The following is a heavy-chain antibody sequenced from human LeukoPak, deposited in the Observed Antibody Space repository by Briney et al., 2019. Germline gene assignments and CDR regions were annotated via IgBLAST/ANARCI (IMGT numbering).Heavy chain of an antibody. J-gene: IGHJ4*02. V-gene: IGHV4-59*01. D-gene: IGHD3-22*01. CDR3: ATGDDSSGYWAVNY. CDR1: GGSISTYY. CDR2: IYYSGST. Sequence: SETLSLTCTVSGGSISTYYWSWIRQLPGKGLECIGYIYYSGSTSYNPSLKSRVTISVDTSKIQFSLKLSSVTAADTAVYYCATGDDSSGYWAVNYWGQGTLVTVSS.